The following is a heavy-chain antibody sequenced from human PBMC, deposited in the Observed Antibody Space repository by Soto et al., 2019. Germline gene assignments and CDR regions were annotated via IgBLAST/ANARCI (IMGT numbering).Heavy chain of an antibody. CDR2: IIPIFGTA. J-gene: IGHJ1*01. CDR3: ARGSDSGSYYFYFQH. V-gene: IGHV1-69*13. Sequence: SVKVSCKASGGTFSSYAISCVRQAPGQGLEWMGGIIPIFGTANYAQKFQGRVTITADESTSTAYMELSSLRSEDTAVYYCARGSDSGSYYFYFQHWGQGTLVTVSS. CDR1: GGTFSSYA. D-gene: IGHD1-26*01.